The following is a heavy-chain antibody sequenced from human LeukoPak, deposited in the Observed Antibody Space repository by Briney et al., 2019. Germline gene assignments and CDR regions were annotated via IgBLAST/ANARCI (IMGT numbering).Heavy chain of an antibody. Sequence: SETLSLTCTGSGVSISSYYWSWIRQPPGKGLEWIGDIYYSGTTDYNPSLKSRVIISTDTSKNQFSLWLGSVTAADAAVYYCARLSTVRDAFDIWGQGTMVTVSS. D-gene: IGHD4-17*01. V-gene: IGHV4-59*08. CDR2: IYYSGTT. CDR1: GVSISSYY. CDR3: ARLSTVRDAFDI. J-gene: IGHJ3*02.